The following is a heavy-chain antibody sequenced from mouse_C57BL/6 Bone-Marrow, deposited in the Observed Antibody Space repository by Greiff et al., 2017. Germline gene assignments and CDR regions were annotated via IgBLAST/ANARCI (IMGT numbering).Heavy chain of an antibody. D-gene: IGHD2-3*01. CDR3: ARLGYYTWFAY. CDR2: IFPGSGST. V-gene: IGHV1-55*01. CDR1: GYTFTSYW. J-gene: IGHJ3*01. Sequence: QVQLQQPGAELVKPGASVKMSCKASGYTFTSYWITWVKQRPGQGLEWIGDIFPGSGSTNYTEKFQSKATLTVDTSSSTAYMKLSSLTSADPAVYYCARLGYYTWFAYWGQETLVPVSA.